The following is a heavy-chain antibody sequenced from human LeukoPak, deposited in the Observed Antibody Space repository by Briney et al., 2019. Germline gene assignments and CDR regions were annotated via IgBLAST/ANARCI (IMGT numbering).Heavy chain of an antibody. Sequence: GGSLRLSCAASGFTFSNAWMSWVRQAPGKGLEWVGRIKSKTDGGTTDYAAPVKGRFTISRDDSKNTLYLQMNSLKTEDTAVYYCTTEIAVAATFDYWSQGTLVTVSS. CDR2: IKSKTDGGTT. D-gene: IGHD6-19*01. J-gene: IGHJ4*02. CDR1: GFTFSNAW. V-gene: IGHV3-15*01. CDR3: TTEIAVAATFDY.